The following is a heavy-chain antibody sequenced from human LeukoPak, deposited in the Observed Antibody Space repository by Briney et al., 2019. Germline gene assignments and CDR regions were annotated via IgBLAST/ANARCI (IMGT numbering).Heavy chain of an antibody. D-gene: IGHD2/OR15-2a*01. CDR3: ARGEYYIDY. V-gene: IGHV7-4-1*02. CDR2: INTNTGNP. Sequence: GASVKVSCKASESGYSFSRYPMNWVRQAPGQGLEWMGWINTNTGNPTYAQGFTGRFVFSLDTSVSTAYLQINSPRSEDTAVYYCARGEYYIDYWGQGTLVTVSS. CDR1: ESGYSFSRYP. J-gene: IGHJ4*02.